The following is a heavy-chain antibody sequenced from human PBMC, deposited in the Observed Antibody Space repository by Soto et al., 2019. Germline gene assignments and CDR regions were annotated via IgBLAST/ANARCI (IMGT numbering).Heavy chain of an antibody. J-gene: IGHJ6*02. CDR2: ISAYNGNT. CDR1: GYTFTSYD. V-gene: IGHV1-18*01. Sequence: ASVKVSCKASGYTFTSYDINWVRQATGQGLEWMGWISAYNGNTNYAQKLQGRVTITADESTSTAYMELSSLRSEDTAVYYCARGPTDSPYYDSSGYYDYYYYGMDVWGQGTTVTVSS. CDR3: ARGPTDSPYYDSSGYYDYYYYGMDV. D-gene: IGHD3-22*01.